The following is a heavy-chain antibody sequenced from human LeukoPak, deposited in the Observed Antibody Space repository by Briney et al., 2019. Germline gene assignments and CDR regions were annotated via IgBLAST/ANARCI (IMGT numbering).Heavy chain of an antibody. V-gene: IGHV7-4-1*02. CDR3: QKTAYEILTGYYNIDY. D-gene: IGHD3-9*01. CDR2: INTNTGNP. Sequence: ASVKVFCKASGNTFTSYAMNWVRQTPGQGLESMRWINTNTGNPTYAQGLTGRFVFSLDTSVSTAYLQISSLKAEDTAFFYKQKTAYEILTGYYNIDYWGQGTLVTVSS. CDR1: GNTFTSYA. J-gene: IGHJ4*02.